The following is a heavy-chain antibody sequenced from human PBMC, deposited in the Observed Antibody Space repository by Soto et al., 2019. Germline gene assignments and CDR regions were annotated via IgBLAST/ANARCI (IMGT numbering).Heavy chain of an antibody. D-gene: IGHD5-12*01. CDR1: GGTFSSYA. Sequence: AAVKVSCKASGGTFSSYAISWVRQAPGQGLEWMGGIIPIFGTANYAQKFQGRVTITADESTSTAYMELSSLRSEDTAVYYCARDTAAIVATTSYYYYGMDVWGQGTTVTVSS. J-gene: IGHJ6*02. CDR3: ARDTAAIVATTSYYYYGMDV. V-gene: IGHV1-69*13. CDR2: IIPIFGTA.